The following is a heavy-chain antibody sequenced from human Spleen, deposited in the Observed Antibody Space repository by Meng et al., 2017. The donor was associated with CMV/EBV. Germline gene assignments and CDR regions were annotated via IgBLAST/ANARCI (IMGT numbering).Heavy chain of an antibody. V-gene: IGHV4-31*03. D-gene: IGHD3-10*01. CDR3: AKVRASGTEDY. Sequence: SETLSLTCTVSGISIRSGGYYWSWNRQRPGKGLEWIGYISYTGSTDYSPSLKSRVIISVDTSKNQFSLNMRSVTAADTALYYCAKVRASGTEDYWGPGILVTVS. CDR1: GISIRSGGYY. J-gene: IGHJ4*02. CDR2: ISYTGST.